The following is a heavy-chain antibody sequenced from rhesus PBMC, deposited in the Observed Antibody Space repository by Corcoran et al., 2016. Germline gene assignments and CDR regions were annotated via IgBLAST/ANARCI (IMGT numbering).Heavy chain of an antibody. CDR2: IDGNSAST. V-gene: IGHV4-73*01. CDR1: GGSISGDY. D-gene: IGHD5-24*01. Sequence: QVKLQQWGEGLVKPSETLSLTCAVHGGSISGDYWSGIRQPPGKGREWMGNIDGNSASTTYNPSLKNRVTISKDTSKNQFSLKLSSVTDADTAVYYCATPSDRRYSGYSLAHWGQGVLVTVSS. J-gene: IGHJ4*01. CDR3: ATPSDRRYSGYSLAH.